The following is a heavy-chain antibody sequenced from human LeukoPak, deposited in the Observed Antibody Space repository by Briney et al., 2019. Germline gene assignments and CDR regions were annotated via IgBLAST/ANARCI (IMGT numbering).Heavy chain of an antibody. V-gene: IGHV4-59*01. CDR1: GGSISSYY. D-gene: IGHD1-26*01. J-gene: IGHJ4*02. CDR2: IYYSGST. CDR3: AREGGSYSNYFDY. Sequence: SETLSLTCTISGGSISSYYWSWIRQPPGKGLEWIGYIYYSGSTNYNPSLKSRVTISVDTSKKQFPLKLSSVTAADTAVYYCAREGGSYSNYFDYWGQGTLVTVSS.